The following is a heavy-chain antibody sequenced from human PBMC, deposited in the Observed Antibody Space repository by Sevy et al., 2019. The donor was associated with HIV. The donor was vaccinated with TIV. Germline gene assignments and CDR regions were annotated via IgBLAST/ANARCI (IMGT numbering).Heavy chain of an antibody. CDR3: AKDYSAGITFVRGAYRARGDYFDY. D-gene: IGHD3-10*01. V-gene: IGHV3-30*18. J-gene: IGHJ4*02. CDR2: ISDDEAHK. Sequence: GGSLRLSCVTSGFTFRTSEMHWVRQSPGKGLEWVAIISDDEAHKNYADSVRGRFSISKDNSKNTLYLQMSSLKTEDTAVYYCAKDYSAGITFVRGAYRARGDYFDYWGQGAQVTVSS. CDR1: GFTFRTSE.